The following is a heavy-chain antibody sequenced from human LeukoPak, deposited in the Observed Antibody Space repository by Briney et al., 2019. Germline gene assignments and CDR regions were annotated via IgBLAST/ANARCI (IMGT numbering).Heavy chain of an antibody. CDR2: INPSGGST. CDR3: ARAGGSFDAFDI. CDR1: GYTFTSYY. V-gene: IGHV1-46*01. J-gene: IGHJ3*02. D-gene: IGHD2-15*01. Sequence: ASVKVSCKASGYTFTSYYMHWVRQAPGQGLEWMGIINPSGGSTSYPQKFQGRVTMTRDTSTSTVYMELSSLRSEDTAVYYCARAGGSFDAFDIWGQGTMVTVSS.